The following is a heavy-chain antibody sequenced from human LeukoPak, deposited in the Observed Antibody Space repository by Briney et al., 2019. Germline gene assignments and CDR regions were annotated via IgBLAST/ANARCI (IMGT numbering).Heavy chain of an antibody. J-gene: IGHJ4*02. V-gene: IGHV1-46*01. CDR3: AGGKSSGPDY. Sequence: ASVKVSCKASGYTFSSYYMYWVRQAPGQGLEWMGIINPSAGSTSYAQKFQGGATMTRDTSTSTVYMELSSLRSEDTAVYYCAGGKSSGPDYWGQGTLVTVSS. CDR2: INPSAGST. CDR1: GYTFSSYY. D-gene: IGHD3-22*01.